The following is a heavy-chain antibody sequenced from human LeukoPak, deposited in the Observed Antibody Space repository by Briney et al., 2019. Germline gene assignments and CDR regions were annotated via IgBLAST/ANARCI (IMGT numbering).Heavy chain of an antibody. V-gene: IGHV1-69*05. J-gene: IGHJ5*02. D-gene: IGHD6-13*01. CDR1: VGTFSSYA. CDR2: LIPIFGTA. Sequence: SVKVSSKASVGTFSSYALSSVRQAPGGGLEWMGGLIPIFGTANYAQKFQGRVTITTDESTSTAYMVLSSLRSEDTAVYYCARDVGYIAAAGTSTWGQGTLVTVSS. CDR3: ARDVGYIAAAGTST.